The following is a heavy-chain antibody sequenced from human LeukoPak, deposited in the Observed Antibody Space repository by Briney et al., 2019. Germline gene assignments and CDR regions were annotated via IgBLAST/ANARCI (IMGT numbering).Heavy chain of an antibody. Sequence: PGGSLRLSCAAAGFTFSTYWMSWVRQAPGKGLEWVANIKQDGSEKYYVDSVKGRFTISRDNAKNSLYLQMNSLRAEDTAVYYCARVGGYCRSTSCYGWFDSWGQGTLVTVSS. J-gene: IGHJ5*01. CDR2: IKQDGSEK. V-gene: IGHV3-7*01. CDR3: ARVGGYCRSTSCYGWFDS. CDR1: GFTFSTYW. D-gene: IGHD2-2*03.